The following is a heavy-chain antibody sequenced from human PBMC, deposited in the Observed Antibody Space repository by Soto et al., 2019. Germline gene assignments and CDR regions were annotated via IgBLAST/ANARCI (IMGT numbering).Heavy chain of an antibody. D-gene: IGHD3-22*01. J-gene: IGHJ6*02. CDR1: GDTFSSYA. V-gene: IGHV1-69*01. CDR3: ARDGSGYRSRASPMDV. CDR2: IIPIFGTA. Sequence: QVQLVQSGAEVKKPGSSVKVSCKASGDTFSSYAISWVRQAPGQGLEWMGGIIPIFGTANYAQKFQGRVTITADESTSTAYMELSRLRSEDTAVYYCARDGSGYRSRASPMDVRGQGTTVTVS.